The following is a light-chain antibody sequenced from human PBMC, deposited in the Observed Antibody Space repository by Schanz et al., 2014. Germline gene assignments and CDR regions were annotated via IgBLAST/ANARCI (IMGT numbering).Light chain of an antibody. J-gene: IGLJ3*02. CDR2: EGS. Sequence: QSALTQPASVSGSPGQSITISCTGTSSDVGRYNLVSWYQQYPGKAPKLMIYEGSKRPSGVSNRFSGSKSGNTASLTITGLQAEDEADYYCQSYDSSLSGWVFGGGTKLTVL. V-gene: IGLV2-14*02. CDR3: QSYDSSLSGWV. CDR1: SSDVGRYNL.